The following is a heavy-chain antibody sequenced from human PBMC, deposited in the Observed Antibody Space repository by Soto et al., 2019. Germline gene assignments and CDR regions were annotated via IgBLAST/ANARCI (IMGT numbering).Heavy chain of an antibody. D-gene: IGHD2-21*02. CDR1: GFNVNSDY. V-gene: IGHV3-53*01. J-gene: IGHJ4*02. Sequence: EVQLVESGGGLIHPGGSLRLSCAASGFNVNSDYMNWVRQTPGKGLEWVASIYSGETTYYADSVRGRFTISSDKSKNTLYFQLSSLRIEDTAVYYCTRDGRGLGRLSLCEYWGQGVLVTVSS. CDR2: IYSGETT. CDR3: TRDGRGLGRLSLCEY.